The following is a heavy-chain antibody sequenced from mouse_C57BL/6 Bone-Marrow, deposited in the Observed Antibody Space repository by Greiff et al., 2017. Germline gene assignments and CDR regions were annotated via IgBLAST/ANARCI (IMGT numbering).Heavy chain of an antibody. CDR1: GFSLSTSGMG. J-gene: IGHJ1*03. CDR2: IYWDDDK. CDR3: ARAGRGNYWYFDV. Sequence: QVQLKESGPGILQSSQTLSLTCSFSGFSLSTSGMGVSWIRQPSGKSLEWLAHIYWDDDKRYNPSLKSRLTISKDTSRNQVFLKIPSVDTADTATYYCARAGRGNYWYFDVWGTGTTVTGSS. D-gene: IGHD4-1*01. V-gene: IGHV8-12*01.